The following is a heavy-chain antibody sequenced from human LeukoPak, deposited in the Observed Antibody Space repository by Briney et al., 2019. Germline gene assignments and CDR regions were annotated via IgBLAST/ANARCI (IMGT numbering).Heavy chain of an antibody. V-gene: IGHV3-7*03. Sequence: GGSLRLSCAASGFTFTTYYMSWVRQAPGKGLEWVANINQDGGTKYYVDSVKGRFTISRDNAKNSLYLQMNSVRAEDMALYYCAKDMGYSSTGAFDIWGKGTMVSVSS. D-gene: IGHD6-19*01. CDR1: GFTFTTYY. J-gene: IGHJ3*02. CDR2: INQDGGTK. CDR3: AKDMGYSSTGAFDI.